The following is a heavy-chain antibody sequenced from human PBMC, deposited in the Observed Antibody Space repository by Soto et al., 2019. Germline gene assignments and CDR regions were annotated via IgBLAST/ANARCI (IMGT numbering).Heavy chain of an antibody. D-gene: IGHD4-4*01. Sequence: GGSLRLSCAASGFTFSSYAMHWVRQAPGKGLEWVAVISYDGSNKYYADSVKGRFTISRDNSKNTLYLQMNSLRAEDTAVYYCASLESDYSNYEGMDVWGQGTTVTVSS. J-gene: IGHJ6*02. CDR3: ASLESDYSNYEGMDV. CDR2: ISYDGSNK. V-gene: IGHV3-30-3*01. CDR1: GFTFSSYA.